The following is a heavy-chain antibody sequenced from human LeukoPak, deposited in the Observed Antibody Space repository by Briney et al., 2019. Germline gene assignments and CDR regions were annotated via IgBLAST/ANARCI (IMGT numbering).Heavy chain of an antibody. CDR2: MYPGDSDT. D-gene: IGHD3-10*01. V-gene: IGHV5-51*01. J-gene: IGHJ4*02. Sequence: GESLKISCKGSGYSFTNYWIGWVRQMPGKGLEGMGIMYPGDSDTRYSPSFQGQVTISADKSVSTTYLQWSSLKASDTAMYYCAASTYGSGSYVGFDSWGQGTLVSVSS. CDR3: AASTYGSGSYVGFDS. CDR1: GYSFTNYW.